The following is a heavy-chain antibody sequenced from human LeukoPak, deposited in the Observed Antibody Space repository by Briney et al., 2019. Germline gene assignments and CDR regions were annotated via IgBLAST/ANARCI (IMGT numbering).Heavy chain of an antibody. CDR3: ARGRKTPYGYNY. Sequence: GASVKVSCKASGYTFTGYYMHWVRQAPGQGLEWMEWINPNSGGTNYAQKFQGRVTMTRNTSISTAYMELSSLRSEDTAVYYCARGRKTPYGYNYWGQGTLVTVSS. V-gene: IGHV1-2*02. D-gene: IGHD5-24*01. CDR1: GYTFTGYY. CDR2: INPNSGGT. J-gene: IGHJ4*02.